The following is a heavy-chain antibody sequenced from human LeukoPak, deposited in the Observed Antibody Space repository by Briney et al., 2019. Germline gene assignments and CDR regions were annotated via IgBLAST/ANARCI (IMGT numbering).Heavy chain of an antibody. J-gene: IGHJ4*02. D-gene: IGHD5-12*01. CDR3: ARGDGFGGYDLISY. CDR2: INPNSGGT. V-gene: IGHV1-2*02. CDR1: GYTFTGYF. Sequence: ASVKVSCEASGYTFTGYFMHWVRQAPGQGLEWMGWINPNSGGTNYAQKFQGRVTMTRDTSISTAYMELSRLRSDDTAVYYCARGDGFGGYDLISYWGQGTLVTVSS.